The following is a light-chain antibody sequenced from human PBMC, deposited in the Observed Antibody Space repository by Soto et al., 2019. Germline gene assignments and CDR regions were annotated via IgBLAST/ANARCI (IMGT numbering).Light chain of an antibody. J-gene: IGKJ4*01. CDR3: KQYYSPPVT. CDR1: QNILYNSNNKNY. Sequence: DIVMTQSPDSLAVSLGERATINCKSSQNILYNSNNKNYLAWYQQKPGQPPELLIYWAYTRESGVHDRFSGSGSGTDFTLTIKSLQAEDVAVYYCKQYYSPPVTFGGGTKVDI. V-gene: IGKV4-1*01. CDR2: WAY.